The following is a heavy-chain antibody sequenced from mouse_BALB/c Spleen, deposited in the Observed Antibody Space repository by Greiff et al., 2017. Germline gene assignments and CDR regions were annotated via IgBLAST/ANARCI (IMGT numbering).Heavy chain of an antibody. V-gene: IGHV5-17*02. D-gene: IGHD1-1*01. CDR1: GFTFSSFG. J-gene: IGHJ2*01. CDR3: ARWTTEFLYFDY. Sequence: EVKLQESGGGLVQPGGSRKLSCAASGFTFSSFGMHWVRQAPEKGLEWVAYISSGSSTIYYADTVKGRFTISRDNPKNTLFLQMTSLRSEDTAMYYCARWTTEFLYFDYWGQGTTLTVSS. CDR2: ISSGSSTI.